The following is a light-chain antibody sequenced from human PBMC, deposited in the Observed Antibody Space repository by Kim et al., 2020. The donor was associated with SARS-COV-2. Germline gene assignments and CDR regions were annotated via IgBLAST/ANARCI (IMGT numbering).Light chain of an antibody. V-gene: IGKV1-5*03. CDR2: KAS. J-gene: IGKJ1*01. CDR3: QQYNSYST. Sequence: DIQMTQSPSTLSASVGDRVTITCRASQSISDWLAWYQQKPGKAPNLLIYKASSLESDVPSRFSGSGFGTQFTLTINSLQPDDFATYYCQQYNSYSTFGQGTKVDIK. CDR1: QSISDW.